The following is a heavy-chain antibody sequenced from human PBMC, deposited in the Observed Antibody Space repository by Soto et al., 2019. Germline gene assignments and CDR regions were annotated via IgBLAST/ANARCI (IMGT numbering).Heavy chain of an antibody. Sequence: QVQLVESGGGVVQPGRSLRLSCAASGFTLSNYAMHWVRQAPGKGLEWVAVISYDGSNKYYADSVKGRFTISRDNSKNTLFLQMNSLRAEDTAVYYCARAPAYYYDSSGYSVPFGYWGQGTLVTVSS. CDR2: ISYDGSNK. V-gene: IGHV3-30-3*01. J-gene: IGHJ4*02. CDR3: ARAPAYYYDSSGYSVPFGY. D-gene: IGHD3-22*01. CDR1: GFTLSNYA.